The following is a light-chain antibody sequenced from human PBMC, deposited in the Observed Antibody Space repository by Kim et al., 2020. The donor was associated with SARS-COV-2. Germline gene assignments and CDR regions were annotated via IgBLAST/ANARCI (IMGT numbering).Light chain of an antibody. CDR1: SSDVGGYKY. V-gene: IGLV2-14*03. J-gene: IGLJ3*02. Sequence: GQSITIACRGTSSDVGGYKYVSWYQQHPGKAPKFIIYDVSKRPSGVSNRFSGSKSGNTASLTISGLQAEDEADYYCSSYTSSATWVFGGGTKLTVL. CDR2: DVS. CDR3: SSYTSSATWV.